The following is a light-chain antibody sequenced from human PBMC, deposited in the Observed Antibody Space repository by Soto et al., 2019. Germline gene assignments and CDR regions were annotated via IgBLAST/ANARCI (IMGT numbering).Light chain of an antibody. CDR3: HSYDSSLSGYV. CDR2: VNT. J-gene: IGLJ1*01. V-gene: IGLV1-40*01. Sequence: QSVLTPPPSVSGAPGQRVTISCTGSSSNIGAGYDVHWYQQLPGTAPKLLIYVNTNRPSGVPDRFSGSKSGTSASLAITGLQAEDEADYYCHSYDSSLSGYVFGTGTKVTVL. CDR1: SSNIGAGYD.